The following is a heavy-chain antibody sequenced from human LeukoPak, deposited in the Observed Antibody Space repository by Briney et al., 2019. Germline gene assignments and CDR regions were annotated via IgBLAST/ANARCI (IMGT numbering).Heavy chain of an antibody. J-gene: IGHJ6*03. V-gene: IGHV1-46*01. CDR2: INPSGGRT. D-gene: IGHD3-3*01. Sequence: ASVKVSCKASGYTFTSYYMHWVRQAPGQGLEWVGIINPSGGRTSYTQKFQGRVTMTRDTSTSTVYMELSSLRSEDTAVYYCARDGRFLEWLEEVVRGYYMDVWGKGTTVTVSS. CDR1: GYTFTSYY. CDR3: ARDGRFLEWLEEVVRGYYMDV.